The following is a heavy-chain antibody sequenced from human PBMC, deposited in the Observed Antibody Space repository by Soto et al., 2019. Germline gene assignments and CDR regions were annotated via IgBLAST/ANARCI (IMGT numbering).Heavy chain of an antibody. Sequence: QLQLQESGSGLVKPSQTLSLTCAVSGGSISSGGYSWSWIRQPPGKGLEWIGYIYYSGSTNYNPSLKSRVTISVDTSKNQFSLKLSSVTAADTAVYYCASRAAADLYFDYWGQGTLVTVSS. J-gene: IGHJ4*02. V-gene: IGHV4-30-2*02. CDR2: IYYSGST. CDR3: ASRAAADLYFDY. D-gene: IGHD6-13*01. CDR1: GGSISSGGYS.